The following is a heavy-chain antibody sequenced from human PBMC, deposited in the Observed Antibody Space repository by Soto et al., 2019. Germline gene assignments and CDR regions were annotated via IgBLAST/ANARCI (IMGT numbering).Heavy chain of an antibody. CDR3: AKEALTVAGNNFDS. D-gene: IGHD6-19*01. V-gene: IGHV3-23*01. CDR2: ISGSGAGT. J-gene: IGHJ4*02. CDR1: GFTFSSYA. Sequence: GGSLRLSCAASGFTFSSYAISWVRQAPGKGLEWVSSISGSGAGTFYADSVKGRFTISRDNAKKMVYLQMNGPRADDTAVYYCAKEALTVAGNNFDSWGQGTLVTVSS.